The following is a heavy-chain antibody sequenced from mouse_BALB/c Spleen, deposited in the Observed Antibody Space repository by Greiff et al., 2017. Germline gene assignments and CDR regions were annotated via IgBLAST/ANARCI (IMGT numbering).Heavy chain of an antibody. CDR3: ARGPTAMDD. Sequence: QVQLPEPGAELVRPGSSVKISCKASGYAFSSYWMNWVKQRPGQGLEWIGQLYPGDGDTNYNGKFKGKATLTADKSSSTAYMQRSSLTSEDSAVYCCARGPTAMDDWGQGTAVTVSS. V-gene: IGHV1-80*01. CDR1: GYAFSSYW. J-gene: IGHJ4*01. CDR2: LYPGDGDT. D-gene: IGHD1-2*01.